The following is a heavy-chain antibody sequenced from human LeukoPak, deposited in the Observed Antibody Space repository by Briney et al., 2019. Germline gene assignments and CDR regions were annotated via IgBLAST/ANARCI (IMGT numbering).Heavy chain of an antibody. D-gene: IGHD4-17*01. V-gene: IGHV3-23*01. CDR3: ARDVHGDYVRWGDY. J-gene: IGHJ4*02. Sequence: GESLKISCAASGFTFTTYAMHWVRQAPGKGLEWVSSISASGGSTWYADSVRGRFTISRDNSKNVFYLQMNSLRAEDTALYFCARDVHGDYVRWGDYWGQGTLVTVSS. CDR2: ISASGGST. CDR1: GFTFTTYA.